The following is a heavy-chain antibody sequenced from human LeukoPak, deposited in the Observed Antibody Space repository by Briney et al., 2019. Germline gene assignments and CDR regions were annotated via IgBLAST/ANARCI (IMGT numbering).Heavy chain of an antibody. CDR3: ARGPHCSSTSCYSEYFHH. D-gene: IGHD2-2*01. J-gene: IGHJ1*01. CDR1: GGSISSYF. CDR2: IYYTGST. Sequence: SQTLSLTCTLSGGSISSYFWSWIRQPPGKGLEWIGYIYYTGSTNYNPSLKSRVTISVDTSKSQFSLKLSSVTAADTAVYYCARGPHCSSTSCYSEYFHHWGQGTLVTVSS. V-gene: IGHV4-59*12.